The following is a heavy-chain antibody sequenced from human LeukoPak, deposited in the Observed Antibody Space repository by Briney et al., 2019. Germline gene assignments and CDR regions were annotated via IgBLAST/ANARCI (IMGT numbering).Heavy chain of an antibody. D-gene: IGHD5-18*01. CDR1: GYTFTSYG. V-gene: IGHV1-18*01. CDR2: SSAYNGNI. CDR3: ARADGYSYGYVDY. J-gene: IGHJ4*02. Sequence: WASVKVSCKASGYTFTSYGISWVRQAPGQGLEWVGWSSAYNGNINYAQKLQGRVTMTTDTSTRIGYMELRSLRSDDTAVYYCARADGYSYGYVDYWGQGTLVTVSS.